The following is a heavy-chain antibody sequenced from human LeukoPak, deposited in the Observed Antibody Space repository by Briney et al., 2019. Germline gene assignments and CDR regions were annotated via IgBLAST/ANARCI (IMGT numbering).Heavy chain of an antibody. Sequence: GGSLRLSCAASGFTFSYYYMSSIRQAPGKGLEWVSYISSSGSTIYYADSVKVRFTFTRDNDKNSLYLQMNSLRAEDTAVYYCARAPGYCSSTSCPEGYMDVWGKGTTVTVSS. CDR2: ISSSGSTI. D-gene: IGHD2-2*01. CDR3: ARAPGYCSSTSCPEGYMDV. J-gene: IGHJ6*03. V-gene: IGHV3-11*01. CDR1: GFTFSYYY.